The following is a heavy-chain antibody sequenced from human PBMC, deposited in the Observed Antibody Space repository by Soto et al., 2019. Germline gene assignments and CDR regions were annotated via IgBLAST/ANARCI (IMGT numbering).Heavy chain of an antibody. Sequence: SGGSLRLSCAASGFTFSSYAMHWVRQAPGKGLEYVSAISSNGGSTYYANSVKGRFTISRDNSKNTLYLQMGSLRAEDMAVYYCARDFSGGVHMDVWGKGTTVTVSS. D-gene: IGHD3-10*01. V-gene: IGHV3-64*01. CDR3: ARDFSGGVHMDV. J-gene: IGHJ6*03. CDR2: ISSNGGST. CDR1: GFTFSSYA.